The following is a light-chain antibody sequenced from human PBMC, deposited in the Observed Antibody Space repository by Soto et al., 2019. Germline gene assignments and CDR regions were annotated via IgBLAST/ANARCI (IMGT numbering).Light chain of an antibody. CDR1: QSVSSGY. Sequence: EIQMTQSPSSVSVSAGDRATISCRASQSVSSGYLACYQQKPGGAPSHLIYDAANSFQSGPATFSGGGSARKVTFIAISRLPDDVFVYYYCQQVASFLTFGGGTKVDIK. J-gene: IGKJ4*01. V-gene: IGKV3-20*02. CDR2: DAA. CDR3: CQQVASFLT.